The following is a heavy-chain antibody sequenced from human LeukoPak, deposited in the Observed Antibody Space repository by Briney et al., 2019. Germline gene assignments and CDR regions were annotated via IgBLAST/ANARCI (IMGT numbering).Heavy chain of an antibody. CDR2: INPNSGGT. CDR1: GYTFTGYY. J-gene: IGHJ1*01. Sequence: ASVKVSCKASGYTFTGYYMHWVRQAPGQGLEWMGWINPNSGGTNYAQKFQGWVTMTSDTSISTAYMELSRLRSDDTAVYYCARAGTAYYDFWLLHWGQGTLVTVSS. CDR3: ARAGTAYYDFWLLH. D-gene: IGHD3-3*01. V-gene: IGHV1-2*04.